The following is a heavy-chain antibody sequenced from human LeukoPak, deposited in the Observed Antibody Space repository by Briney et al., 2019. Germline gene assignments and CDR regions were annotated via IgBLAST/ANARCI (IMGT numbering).Heavy chain of an antibody. J-gene: IGHJ3*02. D-gene: IGHD3-10*01. V-gene: IGHV3-21*01. CDR1: GFTFSSYS. CDR2: ISSSSSYI. CDR3: ARDRRDSGSRYKRAFDI. Sequence: PGGSLRLSCAASGFTFSSYSMNWVRQAPGKGLEWVSSISSSSSYIYYADSVMGRFTISRDNAKNSLYLQMNSLRAEDTAVYYCARDRRDSGSRYKRAFDIWGQGTMVTVSS.